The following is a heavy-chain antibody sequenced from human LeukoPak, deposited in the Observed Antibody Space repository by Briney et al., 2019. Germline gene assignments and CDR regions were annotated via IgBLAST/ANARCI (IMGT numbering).Heavy chain of an antibody. CDR1: GGSISSGDYY. Sequence: PSQTLSLTCTVSGGSISSGDYYWSWIRQPPGKGLEWIGYIYYSGSTYYNPSLKSRVTISVDTSKNQFSLKLSSVTAADTAVYYCARVLLLMYYDFWSGHPYWLYFDYWGQGTLVTVSS. D-gene: IGHD3-3*01. J-gene: IGHJ4*02. CDR3: ARVLLLMYYDFWSGHPYWLYFDY. CDR2: IYYSGST. V-gene: IGHV4-30-4*08.